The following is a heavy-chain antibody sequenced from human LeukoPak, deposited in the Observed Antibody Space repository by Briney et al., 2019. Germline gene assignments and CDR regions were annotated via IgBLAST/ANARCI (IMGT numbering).Heavy chain of an antibody. V-gene: IGHV3-23*01. CDR3: GSRPGPGLGPLDF. CDR1: GFTFSSYT. J-gene: IGHJ4*02. Sequence: PGGSLRLSCAASGFTFSSYTMNWVRQAPGEGLEWVSFITGDETYYRDSVRGRFTILRDTSKNTLYLQMHSLRVEDTAVYFCGSRPGPGLGPLDFWGQGTLVTVSS. D-gene: IGHD1-1*01. CDR2: ITGDET.